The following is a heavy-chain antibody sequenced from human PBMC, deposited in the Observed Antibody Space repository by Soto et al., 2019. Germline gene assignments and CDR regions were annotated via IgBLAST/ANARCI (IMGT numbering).Heavy chain of an antibody. Sequence: QVQLQESGPGLVKPSETLSLTCTVSGGSISSYYWSWIRQPPGKGLEWIGYIYYSGSTNYNPSLKSRVTISVDTSKNQFSLKLSSVTAADTAVYYCASHRGCSGGSCYWYFDLWGRGTLVTVSS. CDR2: IYYSGST. CDR1: GGSISSYY. CDR3: ASHRGCSGGSCYWYFDL. V-gene: IGHV4-59*08. D-gene: IGHD2-15*01. J-gene: IGHJ2*01.